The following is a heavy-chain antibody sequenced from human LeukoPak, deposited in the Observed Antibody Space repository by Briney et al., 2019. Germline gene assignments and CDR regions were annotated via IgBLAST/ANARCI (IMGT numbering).Heavy chain of an antibody. CDR2: ISTGSSYI. Sequence: GGSLRLSCAASGFTFSSYTMNWVRQAPGKGLEWVSSISTGSSYIYYANSVKGRFTISRDNAKNSLYLQMNSLRAEDTAVYYCAREEYSSSWYFVYYYYGMDVWGQGTTVTVSS. V-gene: IGHV3-21*01. D-gene: IGHD6-13*01. CDR1: GFTFSSYT. J-gene: IGHJ6*02. CDR3: AREEYSSSWYFVYYYYGMDV.